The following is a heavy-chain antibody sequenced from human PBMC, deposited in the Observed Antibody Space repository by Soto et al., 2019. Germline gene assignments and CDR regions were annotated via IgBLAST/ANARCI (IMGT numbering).Heavy chain of an antibody. D-gene: IGHD6-19*01. J-gene: IGHJ3*02. Sequence: ASVKVSCKASGGTFSSYAISWVRQAPGQGLEWMGGIIPIFGTANYAQKFQGRVTITADESTSTAYMELSSLRSEDTAVYYCARELNVAGNAFDIWGQATMVTVSS. CDR2: IIPIFGTA. CDR3: ARELNVAGNAFDI. CDR1: GGTFSSYA. V-gene: IGHV1-69*13.